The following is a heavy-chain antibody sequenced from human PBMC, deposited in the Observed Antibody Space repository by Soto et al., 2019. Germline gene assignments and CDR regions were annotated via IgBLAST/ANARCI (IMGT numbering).Heavy chain of an antibody. CDR1: GGSFSGYY. V-gene: IGHV4-34*01. D-gene: IGHD6-13*01. Sequence: QVQLQQWGAGLLKPSETLSLTCAVYGGSFSGYYWSWIRQPPGKGLEWIGEINHSGSTNYNPSLKRRVNISVDTSKNQFSLKLSSVTAADTAVYYCARGGCPHSSSWYRRREYYFDYWGQGTLVTVSS. CDR3: ARGGCPHSSSWYRRREYYFDY. CDR2: INHSGST. J-gene: IGHJ4*02.